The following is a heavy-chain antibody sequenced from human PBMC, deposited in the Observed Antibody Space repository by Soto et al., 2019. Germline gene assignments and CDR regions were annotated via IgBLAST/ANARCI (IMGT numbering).Heavy chain of an antibody. CDR1: GYNFTTFW. Sequence: GESLKISCKGSGYNFTTFWIGWVRQVPGKGLAWMGIIYPGDSETKYSPDFEGQVTISADRSTNTAYLQWRSLRASDTAMYYCARLGFPGAIYFDSWGLGTLVTVSS. CDR3: ARLGFPGAIYFDS. V-gene: IGHV5-51*01. CDR2: IYPGDSET. J-gene: IGHJ4*02.